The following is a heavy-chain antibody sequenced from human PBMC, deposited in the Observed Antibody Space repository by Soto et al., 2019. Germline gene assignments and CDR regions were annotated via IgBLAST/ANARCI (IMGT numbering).Heavy chain of an antibody. J-gene: IGHJ1*01. V-gene: IGHV2-5*01. CDR2: IYWNDDK. CDR3: ALDNLSSWTHEYFQH. Sequence: SGPTPVNPAQTLTLTCTFSGFSLSTSGVGVGWIRQPPGKALEWLALIYWNDDKRYSPSLKSRLTITKDTSKNQVVLTMTNMDPVDTATYYCALDNLSSWTHEYFQHWGQGTLVTVSS. D-gene: IGHD6-13*01. CDR1: GFSLSTSGVG.